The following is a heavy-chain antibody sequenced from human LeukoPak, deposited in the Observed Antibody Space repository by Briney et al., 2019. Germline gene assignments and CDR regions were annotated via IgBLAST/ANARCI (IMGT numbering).Heavy chain of an antibody. V-gene: IGHV3-15*01. CDR1: GFTFSTYG. J-gene: IGHJ4*02. D-gene: IGHD1-14*01. Sequence: PGGSLRLSCAASGFTFSTYGMSWVRQAPGKGLEWVGRIKSKTDGGTTDYAAPVKGRFTISRDDSKNTLYLQMNSLKTEDTAVYYCTTNLPGVGIDYWGQGTLVTVSS. CDR3: TTNLPGVGIDY. CDR2: IKSKTDGGTT.